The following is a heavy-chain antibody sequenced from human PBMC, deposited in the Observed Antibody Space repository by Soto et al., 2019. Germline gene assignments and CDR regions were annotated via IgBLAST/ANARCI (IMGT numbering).Heavy chain of an antibody. J-gene: IGHJ3*02. CDR1: GFTFSSYS. CDR3: ARVRSIAAAYDAFDI. V-gene: IGHV3-33*08. Sequence: PGGSLRLSCAASGFTFSSYSMNWVRQAPGKGLEWVAYISYNRSNKYYADSVKGRFTISRDNSKNTLYLQMNSLRAEDTAVYYCARVRSIAAAYDAFDIWGQGTMVTVSS. D-gene: IGHD6-13*01. CDR2: ISYNRSNK.